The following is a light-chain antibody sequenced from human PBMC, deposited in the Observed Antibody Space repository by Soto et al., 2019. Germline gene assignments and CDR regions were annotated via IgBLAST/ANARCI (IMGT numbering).Light chain of an antibody. Sequence: QSALTQPASVSGSPGQSITISCTGTSSDVGGYNYVSWYQQHPGKAPKLMIYDVSNRPSGVSNRFSGSKSGNTASLTISGLQAEDEDDYYCSSFTSSGTRVFGGGTKVTVL. V-gene: IGLV2-14*01. CDR2: DVS. CDR3: SSFTSSGTRV. J-gene: IGLJ2*01. CDR1: SSDVGGYNY.